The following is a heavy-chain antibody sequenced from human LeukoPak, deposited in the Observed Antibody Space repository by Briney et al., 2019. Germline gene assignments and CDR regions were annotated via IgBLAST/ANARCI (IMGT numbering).Heavy chain of an antibody. CDR2: IYHSGST. CDR1: GGSISSGGYS. Sequence: SETLSLTCAASGGSISSGGYSWSWIRQPPGKGLEWIGYIYHSGSTYYNPSLKSRVTISVDRSKNQFSLKLSSVTAADTAVYHCARGGDYGDYDDWGQGTLVTVSS. J-gene: IGHJ4*02. CDR3: ARGGDYGDYDD. D-gene: IGHD4-17*01. V-gene: IGHV4-30-2*01.